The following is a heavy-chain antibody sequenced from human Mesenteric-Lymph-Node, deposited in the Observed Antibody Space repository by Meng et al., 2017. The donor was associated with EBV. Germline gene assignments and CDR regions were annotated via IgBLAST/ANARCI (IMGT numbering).Heavy chain of an antibody. J-gene: IGHJ5*02. CDR2: IYWDDDK. CDR1: GFSLSTSGVG. V-gene: IGHV2-5*02. Sequence: QISLKEPGPTLLKPTQTLTLTCSFSGFSLSTSGVGVGWIRQPPGKALEWLALIYWDDDKRYSPSLKSRLTITKDTSKNQVVLTMTNMDPVDTATYYCAHSGVVAQFDPWGQGTLVTVSS. CDR3: AHSGVVAQFDP. D-gene: IGHD2-15*01.